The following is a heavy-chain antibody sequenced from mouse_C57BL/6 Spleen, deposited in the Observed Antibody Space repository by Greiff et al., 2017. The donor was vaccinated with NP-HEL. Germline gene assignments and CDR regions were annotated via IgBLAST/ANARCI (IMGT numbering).Heavy chain of an antibody. J-gene: IGHJ3*01. Sequence: EVQLQESGTVLARPGASVKMSCKTSGYTFTSYWMHWVKQRPGQGLEWIGAIYPGNSDTSYNQKFKGKAKLTAVTSASTAYMELSSLTNEDSAVYYCTVVTFPYWGQGTLVTVSA. CDR3: TVVTFPY. V-gene: IGHV1-5*01. CDR1: GYTFTSYW. D-gene: IGHD2-2*01. CDR2: IYPGNSDT.